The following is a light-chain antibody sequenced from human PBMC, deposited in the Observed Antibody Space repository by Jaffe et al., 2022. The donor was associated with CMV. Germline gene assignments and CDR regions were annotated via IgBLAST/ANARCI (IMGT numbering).Light chain of an antibody. Sequence: SYELTQPPSVSVSPGQTASITCSGDELGDKYACWYQQKPGQSPVLVIYQDTKRPSGIPERFSGSHSGNTATLTISGTQAMDEADYYCQAWDSSTGVFGTGTKVTVL. CDR3: QAWDSSTGV. J-gene: IGLJ1*01. V-gene: IGLV3-1*01. CDR1: ELGDKY. CDR2: QDT.